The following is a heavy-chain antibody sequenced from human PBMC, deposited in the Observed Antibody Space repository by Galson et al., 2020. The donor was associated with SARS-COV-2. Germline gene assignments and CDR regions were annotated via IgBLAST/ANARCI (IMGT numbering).Heavy chain of an antibody. Sequence: SETLSLTCTVSGGSITGANFYWRWIRQHPGKGLEWIGDISYSGTPNYNPSLKSRITISLDTSKNQFSLDLRSVTAADTAVYFCARDYRFTIFLEGYYYIDAWGKGTTVIVSS. D-gene: IGHD3-3*01. CDR3: ARDYRFTIFLEGYYYIDA. CDR2: ISYSGTP. CDR1: GGSITGANFY. J-gene: IGHJ6*03. V-gene: IGHV4-31*03.